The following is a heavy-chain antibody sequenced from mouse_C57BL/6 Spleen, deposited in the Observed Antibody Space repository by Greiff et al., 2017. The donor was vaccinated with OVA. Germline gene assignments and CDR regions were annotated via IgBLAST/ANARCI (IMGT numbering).Heavy chain of an antibody. Sequence: EVQLKESGGGLVQPKGSLKLSCAASGFSFNTYAMNWVRQAPGKGLEWVVRIRSKSNNYATYYADSVKDRFTIYRDDAESMLYLQMNNLKTEDTAMYYCVSRGFAYWGQGTLVTVAA. CDR1: GFSFNTYA. CDR3: VSRGFAY. J-gene: IGHJ3*01. CDR2: IRSKSNNYAT. V-gene: IGHV10-1*01.